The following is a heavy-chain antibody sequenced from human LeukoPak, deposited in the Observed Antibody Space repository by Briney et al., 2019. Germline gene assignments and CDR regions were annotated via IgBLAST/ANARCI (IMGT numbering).Heavy chain of an antibody. CDR1: GFTFSNYE. CDR3: ATLDTAMVTNFGY. CDR2: IKQDGSEK. J-gene: IGHJ4*02. D-gene: IGHD5-18*01. Sequence: PGGSLRLSCAASGFTFSNYEMNWVRQAPGKGLEWVAMIKQDGSEKHYVDSVKGRFTISSDNTKNSLYLQMNSLRAEDTALYYCATLDTAMVTNFGYWGQGTLVTVSS. V-gene: IGHV3-7*01.